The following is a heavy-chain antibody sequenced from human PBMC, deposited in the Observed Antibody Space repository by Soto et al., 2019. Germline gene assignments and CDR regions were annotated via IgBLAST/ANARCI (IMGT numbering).Heavy chain of an antibody. CDR3: ARDPVTAD. CDR1: GHSISSGFYY. J-gene: IGHJ4*02. V-gene: IGHV4-38-2*02. CDR2: IYHTEST. Sequence: PSETLSLTCAVSGHSISSGFYYWGWVRQPPGKGLEWNGSIYHTESTYYNPSLKSRVTMSVDTSKNQLSLKLSSMTAADTAVYFCARDPVTADWGQGTQVTVSS.